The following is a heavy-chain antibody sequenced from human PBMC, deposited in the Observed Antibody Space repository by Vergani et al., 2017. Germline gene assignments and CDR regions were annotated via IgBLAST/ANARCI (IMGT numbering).Heavy chain of an antibody. V-gene: IGHV4-34*01. CDR3: ARGKTNIVVVPTYYYYYYGMDV. D-gene: IGHD2-2*01. Sequence: QVQLQQWGAGLLKPSETLSLTCAVYGGSFSGYYWSWIRQPPGKGLEWIGEINHSGSTNYNPSLKSRVTISVDTSKNQFSLKLSSVTAADTAVYYCARGKTNIVVVPTYYYYYYGMDVGRQGTTVTVYS. CDR1: GGSFSGYY. J-gene: IGHJ6*01. CDR2: INHSGST.